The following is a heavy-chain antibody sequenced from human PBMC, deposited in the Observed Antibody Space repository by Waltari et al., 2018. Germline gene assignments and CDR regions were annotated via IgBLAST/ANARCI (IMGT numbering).Heavy chain of an antibody. CDR1: GGSIGSSSYY. V-gene: IGHV4-39*01. D-gene: IGHD2-21*01. CDR2: IYYSGST. J-gene: IGHJ4*02. Sequence: QLQLQESGPGLVKPSETLSLTCTVSGGSIGSSSYYWGWIRQPPRKGLEWIGSIYYSGSTYYNPSLKSRVTISVDTSKNQFSLKLSSVTAADTAVYYCARLLRTGGDFDYWGQGTLVTVSS. CDR3: ARLLRTGGDFDY.